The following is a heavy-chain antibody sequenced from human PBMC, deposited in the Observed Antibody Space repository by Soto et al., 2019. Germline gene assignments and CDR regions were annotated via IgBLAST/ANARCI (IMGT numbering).Heavy chain of an antibody. CDR2: INPSGGST. V-gene: IGHV1-46*03. D-gene: IGHD3-16*02. Sequence: ASVKVSCKASGYTFTSYGISWVRQAPGQGLEWMGIINPSGGSTSYAQKFQGRVTMTRDTSTSTVYMELSSLRSEDTAVYYCARDRRLGELSLYYYYSGMDVWGQGTTVTVSS. CDR1: GYTFTSYG. CDR3: ARDRRLGELSLYYYYSGMDV. J-gene: IGHJ6*02.